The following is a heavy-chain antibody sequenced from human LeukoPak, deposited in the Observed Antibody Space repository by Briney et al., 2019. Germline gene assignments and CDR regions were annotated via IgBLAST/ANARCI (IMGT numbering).Heavy chain of an antibody. V-gene: IGHV4-34*01. CDR2: INHSRST. CDR3: ARDSGSSPTFDY. J-gene: IGHJ4*02. CDR1: GGSFSCYL. D-gene: IGHD1-26*01. Sequence: SETLPLTCSVYGGSFSCYLWSWIRQPPGKGLEWIGEINHSRSTNYNPSLKSRVTVSVDTSKNQFSLKLSSVTAADTAVYYCARDSGSSPTFDYGGQGTLVTVS.